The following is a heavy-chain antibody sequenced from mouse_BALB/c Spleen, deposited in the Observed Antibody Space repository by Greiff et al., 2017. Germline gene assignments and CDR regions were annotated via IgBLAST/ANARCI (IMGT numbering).Heavy chain of an antibody. CDR1: GYTFTSYW. J-gene: IGHJ2*01. Sequence: VQLQQSGAELAKPGASVKMSCKASGYTFTSYWMHWVKQRPGQGLEWIGYINPSTGYTEYNQKFKDKATLTADKSSSTAYMQLSSLTSEDSAVYYCARCRLRLDYWGQGTTLTVSS. V-gene: IGHV1-7*01. CDR3: ARCRLRLDY. D-gene: IGHD2-2*01. CDR2: INPSTGYT.